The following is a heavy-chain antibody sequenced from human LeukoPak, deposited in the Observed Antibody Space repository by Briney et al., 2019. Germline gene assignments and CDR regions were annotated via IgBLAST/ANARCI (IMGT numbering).Heavy chain of an antibody. Sequence: ASVKVSCKASGYTFIGYYLHWVRQAPGQGLEWMGWINPNTGGTNYAQKFQGRVTMTRDTSISTAYMELSRLRSDDTAVYYCAKSALRVRVVIPATIDNWFDPWGQGTLVTVSS. CDR3: AKSALRVRVVIPATIDNWFDP. CDR1: GYTFIGYY. CDR2: INPNTGGT. V-gene: IGHV1-2*02. J-gene: IGHJ5*02. D-gene: IGHD2-2*02.